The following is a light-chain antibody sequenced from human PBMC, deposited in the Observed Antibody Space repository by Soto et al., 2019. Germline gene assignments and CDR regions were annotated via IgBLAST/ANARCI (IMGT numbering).Light chain of an antibody. CDR3: SSYTRDNRTYV. J-gene: IGLJ1*01. V-gene: IGLV2-14*01. CDR2: EVS. CDR1: SSDVGAYTS. Sequence: QSVLTQPASASGSPGQSITISCTGTSSDVGAYTSVSWYQQHPGKAPKLIIYEVSNRPPGISSRSARSKSASTASLTISGLQAADEAHYYCSSYTRDNRTYVFATGTKVTVL.